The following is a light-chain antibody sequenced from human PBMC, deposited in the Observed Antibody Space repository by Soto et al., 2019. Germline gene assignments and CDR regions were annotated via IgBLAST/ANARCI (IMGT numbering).Light chain of an antibody. CDR2: GAS. Sequence: EIVLTQSPGTLSLSPGERATLSCRASQSLSSNYLAWYQQRPGQAPRLLIYGASTRATDIPARFSGSGSGTDFTLTISSLEPEDFAVYYCQQRSNWPPITFGQGTRLEIK. CDR3: QQRSNWPPIT. J-gene: IGKJ5*01. CDR1: QSLSSNY. V-gene: IGKV3-11*01.